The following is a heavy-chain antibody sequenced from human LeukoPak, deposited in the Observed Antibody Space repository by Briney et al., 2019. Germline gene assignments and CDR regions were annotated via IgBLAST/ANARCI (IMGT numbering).Heavy chain of an antibody. CDR2: VSPDGST. CDR3: AKGAGPPWFDP. V-gene: IGHV4-59*10. Sequence: SETLSLTCAVYGGSFSAYCWSWIRQPAGKGLEWIGRVSPDGSTNYNPSLNGRVTMSLDASNNHFSLRLNSVTAADMAVYYCAKGAGPPWFDPRGQGTLVTVSS. D-gene: IGHD6-19*01. J-gene: IGHJ5*02. CDR1: GGSFSAYC.